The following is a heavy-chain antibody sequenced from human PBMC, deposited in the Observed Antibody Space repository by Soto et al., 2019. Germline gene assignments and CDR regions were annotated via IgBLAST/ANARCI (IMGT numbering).Heavy chain of an antibody. CDR3: AKWLDYANWFDP. J-gene: IGHJ5*02. CDR1: GFTFSSYA. V-gene: IGHV3-23*01. D-gene: IGHD4-17*01. Sequence: GGSLRLSCAASGFTFSSYAMSWVRQAPGKGLEWVSAISGSGGSTYYADSVKGRFTISRDDSKNTLYLQMNSLRAEDTAVYYCAKWLDYANWFDPWGQGTLVTVSS. CDR2: ISGSGGST.